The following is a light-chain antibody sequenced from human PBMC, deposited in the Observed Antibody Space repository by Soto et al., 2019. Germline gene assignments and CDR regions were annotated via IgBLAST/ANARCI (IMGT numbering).Light chain of an antibody. V-gene: IGKV3D-15*01. Sequence: EIVMTQSPATLSVSPGERATLSCRASQSVRTYLAWYQQKPGQAPRLLIYGASTMATGIPARFSGSGSETEFTLTISSLQSEDFAVYYCQQYNNCWTFGQGTKVEIK. CDR1: QSVRTY. CDR3: QQYNNCWT. J-gene: IGKJ1*01. CDR2: GAS.